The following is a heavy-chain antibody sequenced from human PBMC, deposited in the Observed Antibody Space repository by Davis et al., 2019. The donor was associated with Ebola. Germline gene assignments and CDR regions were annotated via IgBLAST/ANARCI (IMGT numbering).Heavy chain of an antibody. CDR2: FYYSGIT. CDR3: ASLRQTYDSSGYSQPFDS. D-gene: IGHD3-22*01. Sequence: SETLSLTCTVSGASISRTTNYYWSWIRQPPGKGLEWIVSFYYSGITFYNPSLKSRVAISVDTSKNHFSLKLSSVTAADTAVYYCASLRQTYDSSGYSQPFDSWGQGTLVTVSS. V-gene: IGHV4-39*02. J-gene: IGHJ4*02. CDR1: GASISRTTNYY.